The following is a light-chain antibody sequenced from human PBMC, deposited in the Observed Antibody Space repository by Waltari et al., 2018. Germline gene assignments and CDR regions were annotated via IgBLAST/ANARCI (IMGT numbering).Light chain of an antibody. CDR1: SSDVGGYNY. V-gene: IGLV2-11*01. CDR3: CSYAGSYTWV. CDR2: DVS. Sequence: QSALTQPRSVSGSPGQSVTISCTGTSSDVGGYNYVSWYQQHPGKAPKLMFYDVSKRPAGLPDRFSGSKSGNTASLTIPGLQAEDEADYYCCSYAGSYTWVFGGGTKLTVL. J-gene: IGLJ3*02.